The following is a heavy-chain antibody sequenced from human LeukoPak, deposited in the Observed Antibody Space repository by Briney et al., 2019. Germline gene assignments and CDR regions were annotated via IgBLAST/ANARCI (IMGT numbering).Heavy chain of an antibody. D-gene: IGHD3-3*01. CDR2: IKPDGSEK. V-gene: IGHV3-7*03. CDR1: GFTFSSYW. CDR3: ARGGSRSGYNPY. J-gene: IGHJ4*02. Sequence: GGSLRLSCAASGFTFSSYWMSWVRQAPGKGLEWVANIKPDGSEKYYVDSVKGRFTISRDNAKNSLYLQMNSLRVENTAVYYCARGGSRSGYNPYWGQGTLVTVSS.